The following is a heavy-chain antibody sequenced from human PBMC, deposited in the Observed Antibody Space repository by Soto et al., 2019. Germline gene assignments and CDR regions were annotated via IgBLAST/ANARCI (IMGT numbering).Heavy chain of an antibody. J-gene: IGHJ6*02. CDR3: ARELRFGEDYYGMDV. D-gene: IGHD3-10*01. CDR2: IYYSGST. CDR1: GGSISSGGYY. V-gene: IGHV4-31*03. Sequence: QVQLQESGPGLVKPSQTLSLTCTVSGGSISSGGYYWRWSRQHPGKGLEWIGYIYYSGSTYYNPSLKSRVTISVDTSKNQFSLKLSSVTAADTAVYYCARELRFGEDYYGMDVWGQGTTVTVSS.